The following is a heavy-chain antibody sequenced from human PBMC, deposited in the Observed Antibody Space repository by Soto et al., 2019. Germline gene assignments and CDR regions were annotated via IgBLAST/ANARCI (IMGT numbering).Heavy chain of an antibody. V-gene: IGHV3-30-3*01. Sequence: GGSLRLSCAASGFTFSTSAMHWVRQAPGKGLEWVAVISYDGSNKYYADSVKGRFTISRDNSKNTLYLQMNSLRAEDTAVYYCARPNRHYYYYGMDVWGQGTTVTVSS. CDR2: ISYDGSNK. CDR1: GFTFSTSA. D-gene: IGHD7-27*01. J-gene: IGHJ6*02. CDR3: ARPNRHYYYYGMDV.